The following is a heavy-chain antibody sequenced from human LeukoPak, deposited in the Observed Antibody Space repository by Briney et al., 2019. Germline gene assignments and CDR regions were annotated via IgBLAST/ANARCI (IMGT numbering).Heavy chain of an antibody. Sequence: PGGSLRLSCAASGFTFSSYAMSWVRQAPGKGLEWVSAISCSGGSTYYADSVKGRFTISRDNSKNTLYLQMNSLRAEDTAVYYCAKGEASDYGAYYFDCGGQGTLVTVS. CDR3: AKGEASDYGAYYFDC. J-gene: IGHJ4*02. D-gene: IGHD4-17*01. CDR2: ISCSGGST. V-gene: IGHV3-23*01. CDR1: GFTFSSYA.